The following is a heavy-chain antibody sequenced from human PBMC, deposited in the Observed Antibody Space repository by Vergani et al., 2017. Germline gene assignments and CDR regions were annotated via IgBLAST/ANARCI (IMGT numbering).Heavy chain of an antibody. CDR3: ASLTTIVDY. CDR1: GFTFSSYS. J-gene: IGHJ4*02. Sequence: EVQLVESGGGLVQLGGPLRLLCAASGFTFSSYSMNWVRQAPGKGLEWVSYISSSSSTIYYADSVKGRFTISRDNAKNSLYLQMNSLRAEDTAVYYCASLTTIVDYWGQGTLVTVSS. D-gene: IGHD2-21*02. CDR2: ISSSSSTI. V-gene: IGHV3-48*01.